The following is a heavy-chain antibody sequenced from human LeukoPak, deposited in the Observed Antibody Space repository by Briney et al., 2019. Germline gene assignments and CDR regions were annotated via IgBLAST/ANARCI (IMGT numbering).Heavy chain of an antibody. CDR3: ARDQPLYYYYGMDV. J-gene: IGHJ6*02. V-gene: IGHV1-69*04. CDR1: GGTFSSYT. CDR2: IIPILGIA. Sequence: ASVKVSCKASGGTFSSYTISWVRQAPGQGLKWMGRIIPILGIANYAQKFQGRVAITADKSTSTAYMELSSLRSEDTAVYYCARDQPLYYYYGMDVWGQGTTVTVSS.